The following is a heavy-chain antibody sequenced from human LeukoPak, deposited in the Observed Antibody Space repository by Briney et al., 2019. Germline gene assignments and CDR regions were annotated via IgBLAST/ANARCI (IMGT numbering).Heavy chain of an antibody. V-gene: IGHV3-7*01. Sequence: GGSLGLSCAASGFTFSSYWMSWVRQAPGKGLEWVANIKQDGSEKYYVDSVKGRFTISRDNAKNSLYLQMNSLRAEDTAVYYCARGFSFRGYGGTYYFDYWGQGTLVTVSS. CDR3: ARGFSFRGYGGTYYFDY. J-gene: IGHJ4*02. CDR1: GFTFSSYW. CDR2: IKQDGSEK. D-gene: IGHD5-12*01.